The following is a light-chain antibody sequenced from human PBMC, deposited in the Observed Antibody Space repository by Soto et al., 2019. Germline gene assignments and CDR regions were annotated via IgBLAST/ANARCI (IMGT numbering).Light chain of an antibody. J-gene: IGKJ1*01. Sequence: IVVTQSPVTLSLSPGERATLSCRASQSVSSSYLAWYQQKPGQAPRLLIYGASSRAIGIPDRFSGSGSGTDFTLTISRLEPEDFAVYYCQQYGSSPATFGQGTKVDIK. CDR2: GAS. V-gene: IGKV3-20*01. CDR1: QSVSSSY. CDR3: QQYGSSPAT.